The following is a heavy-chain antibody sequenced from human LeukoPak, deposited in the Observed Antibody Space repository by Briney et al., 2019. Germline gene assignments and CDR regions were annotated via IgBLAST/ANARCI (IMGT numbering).Heavy chain of an antibody. Sequence: SETLSLTCTVSGGSISSYYWSWIRPPPGKGLEWRGYLYHSGSTNYNPSLNSRVTISVDTSKNPFSLKLSSVTAADTAVYYCARVIDSSGYWYYFDYWGQGTLVTVSS. CDR2: LYHSGST. V-gene: IGHV4-59*01. D-gene: IGHD3-22*01. J-gene: IGHJ4*02. CDR3: ARVIDSSGYWYYFDY. CDR1: GGSISSYY.